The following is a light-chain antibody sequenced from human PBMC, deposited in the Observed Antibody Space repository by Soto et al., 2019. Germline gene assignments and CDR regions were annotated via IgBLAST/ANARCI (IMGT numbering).Light chain of an antibody. CDR2: MAS. J-gene: IGKJ4*02. Sequence: PQSPHSLPVTPPEPASLSCRASKSISTSLAWYQQKPGKAPKLLIYMASTLKSGVPSRFSGSGSGTEFTLSISSLQPDDFATYYCQKYNSDSETFGGGTKVDI. V-gene: IGKV1-5*03. CDR1: KSISTS. CDR3: QKYNSDSET.